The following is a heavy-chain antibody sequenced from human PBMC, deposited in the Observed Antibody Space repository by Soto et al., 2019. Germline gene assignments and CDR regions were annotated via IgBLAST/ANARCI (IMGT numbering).Heavy chain of an antibody. CDR2: ISYDGSNK. J-gene: IGHJ4*02. CDR3: ARDLKIPGQVLWFGELLFDY. Sequence: QVQLVESGGGVVQPGRSLSLSCAASGFTFSSYAMHWVRQAPGKGLEWVAVISYDGSNKYYADSVKGRFTISSDNSKNTLYLQMNSLRAEDTAVYYCARDLKIPGQVLWFGELLFDYWGQGTLVTVSS. V-gene: IGHV3-30-3*01. D-gene: IGHD3-10*01. CDR1: GFTFSSYA.